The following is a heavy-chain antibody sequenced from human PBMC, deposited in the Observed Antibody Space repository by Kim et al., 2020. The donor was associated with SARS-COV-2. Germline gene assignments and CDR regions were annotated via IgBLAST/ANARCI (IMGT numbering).Heavy chain of an antibody. Sequence: ADSVKGRFTISRDNSKSPLYLQMNSLKAEDTAVYYCARDWEGGYGGGRFYWGQGTLVTVSS. CDR3: ARDWEGGYGGGRFY. D-gene: IGHD5-12*01. V-gene: IGHV3-33*01. J-gene: IGHJ4*02.